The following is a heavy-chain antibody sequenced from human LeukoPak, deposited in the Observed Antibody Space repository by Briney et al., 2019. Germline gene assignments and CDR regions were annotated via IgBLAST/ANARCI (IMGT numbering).Heavy chain of an antibody. CDR1: EFTFSRYG. CDR3: ARPRRGYSYAFFDY. J-gene: IGHJ4*02. Sequence: GGSLRLSCAASEFTFSRYGMHWVRQAPGKGLEWVAFIRYDGSNKYYADSVKGRFTISRDNAKNSLYLQMNSLRAEDTAVYYCARPRRGYSYAFFDYWGQGILVTVSS. D-gene: IGHD5-18*01. V-gene: IGHV3-30*02. CDR2: IRYDGSNK.